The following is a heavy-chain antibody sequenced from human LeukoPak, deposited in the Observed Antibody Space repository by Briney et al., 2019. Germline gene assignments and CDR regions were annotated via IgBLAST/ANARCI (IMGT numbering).Heavy chain of an antibody. J-gene: IGHJ3*02. Sequence: SETLSLTCTVSGGSISSYYWSWIRQPPGKGPEWIGYIYTSGSTNYNPSLKSRVTISVDTSKNQFSLKLSSVTAADTAVYYCARGYCSSTSCYDAFDIWGQGAMVTVSS. V-gene: IGHV4-4*09. CDR1: GGSISSYY. CDR3: ARGYCSSTSCYDAFDI. CDR2: IYTSGST. D-gene: IGHD2-2*01.